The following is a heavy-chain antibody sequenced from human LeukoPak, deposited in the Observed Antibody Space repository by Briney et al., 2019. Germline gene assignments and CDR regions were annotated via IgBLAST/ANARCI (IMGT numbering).Heavy chain of an antibody. V-gene: IGHV1-18*01. D-gene: IGHD6-19*01. J-gene: IGHJ4*01. CDR1: GYTFTNYG. CDR3: ARRHSSGLGVDY. Sequence: ASVKVSCKASGYTFTNYGISWVRQAPGQGFEWMGWISASNGDANYAQKLQGRVTMTTDTSTTTAYMELRSLRSDDTAMYYCARRHSSGLGVDYWGHGTLLTVSS. CDR2: ISASNGDA.